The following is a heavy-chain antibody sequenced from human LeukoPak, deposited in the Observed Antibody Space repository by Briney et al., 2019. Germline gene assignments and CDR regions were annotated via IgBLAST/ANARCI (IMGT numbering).Heavy chain of an antibody. CDR2: FAGSDTTK. CDR3: TTLGYHLDS. J-gene: IGHJ4*02. Sequence: GGSLRLSCAASGFDFSAYEMNWVRQAPGRGLEWVAYFAGSDTTKYYADSVRGRFTISRDNAKNSLYLQMNSLRAEDTALYYCTTLGYHLDSWGQGTLVTVSS. CDR1: GFDFSAYE. D-gene: IGHD3-22*01. V-gene: IGHV3-48*03.